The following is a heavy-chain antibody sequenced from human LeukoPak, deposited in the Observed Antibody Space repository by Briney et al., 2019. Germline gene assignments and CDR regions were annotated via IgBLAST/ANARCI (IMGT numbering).Heavy chain of an antibody. V-gene: IGHV3-7*01. CDR3: ARELVPFDV. CDR1: GFTFSSYW. D-gene: IGHD6-13*01. Sequence: GGSLRLSCAVSGFTFSSYWMSWVRQAPGKGLEWVANINRDGSEKYYVDSVKGRFTISRDNAKNSLYLQMNSLRAEDTAVYYCARELVPFDVWGQGTTVTVSS. J-gene: IGHJ6*02. CDR2: INRDGSEK.